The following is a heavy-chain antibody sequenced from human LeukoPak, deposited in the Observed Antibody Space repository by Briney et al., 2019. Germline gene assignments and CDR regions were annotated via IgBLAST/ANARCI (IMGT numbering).Heavy chain of an antibody. V-gene: IGHV3-21*04. Sequence: GGSLRLSCAASGLIFSSYSMNWVRQAPGKGLEWVSFISSSSSYIYYADSVKGRFTISRDNSKNTLYLQMNSLRAEDTAVYYCAKGIAAAVDYFDYWGQGTLVTVSS. CDR3: AKGIAAAVDYFDY. D-gene: IGHD6-13*01. CDR2: ISSSSSYI. J-gene: IGHJ4*02. CDR1: GLIFSSYS.